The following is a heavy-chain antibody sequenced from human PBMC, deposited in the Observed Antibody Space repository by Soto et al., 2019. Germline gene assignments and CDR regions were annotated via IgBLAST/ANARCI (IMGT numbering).Heavy chain of an antibody. V-gene: IGHV1-69*13. CDR1: GGTFSSYA. J-gene: IGHJ6*02. CDR3: ARTTYYYDSSGYSYYGMDV. CDR2: IIPIFGTA. Sequence: ASVKVSCKASGGTFSSYAISWVRQAPGQGLEWMGGIIPIFGTANYAQKFQGRVTITADESTSTAYMELSSLRSEDTAVYYCARTTYYYDSSGYSYYGMDVWGQGATVTVSS. D-gene: IGHD3-22*01.